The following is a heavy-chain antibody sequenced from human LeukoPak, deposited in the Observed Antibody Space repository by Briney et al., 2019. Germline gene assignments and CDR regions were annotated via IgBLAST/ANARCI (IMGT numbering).Heavy chain of an antibody. CDR1: GFTFSSYA. Sequence: GGSLRLSCAASGFTFSSYAMHWVRQAPGKGLEWVAVISYDGSNKYYADSVKGRFTISRDNSKNTLYLQMNSLRAEDTAVYYCAKGGIVVVVAEYYFDYWGQGTLVTVSS. CDR3: AKGGIVVVVAEYYFDY. D-gene: IGHD2-15*01. CDR2: ISYDGSNK. J-gene: IGHJ4*02. V-gene: IGHV3-30-3*01.